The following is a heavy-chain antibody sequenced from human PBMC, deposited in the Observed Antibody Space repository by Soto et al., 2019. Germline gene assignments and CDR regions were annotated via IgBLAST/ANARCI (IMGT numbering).Heavy chain of an antibody. CDR2: IYHRGST. Sequence: QVQLQESGPGLVKPSGTLSLTCAVSGASISSSNWWSWVRQPPGKGLEWIGEIYHRGSTNYNPSLKTRVPGSVDKSKTQFSLHLSSVTAADTAVYYCARGSYSSNFDYWGQGTLVTVSS. V-gene: IGHV4-4*02. J-gene: IGHJ4*02. D-gene: IGHD6-13*01. CDR1: GASISSSNW. CDR3: ARGSYSSNFDY.